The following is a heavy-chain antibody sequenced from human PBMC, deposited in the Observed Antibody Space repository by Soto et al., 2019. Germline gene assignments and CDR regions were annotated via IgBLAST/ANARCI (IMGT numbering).Heavy chain of an antibody. CDR2: IYYSGST. Sequence: PSETLSLTCTVSGGSISSGDYYWSWIRQPPGKGLEWIGYIYYSGSTYYNPSLKSRVTISVDTSKNQFSLKLSSVTAADTAVYYCARVGSYYNWFDPWGLGTLVTVSS. J-gene: IGHJ5*02. CDR1: GGSISSGDYY. CDR3: ARVGSYYNWFDP. D-gene: IGHD3-10*01. V-gene: IGHV4-30-4*01.